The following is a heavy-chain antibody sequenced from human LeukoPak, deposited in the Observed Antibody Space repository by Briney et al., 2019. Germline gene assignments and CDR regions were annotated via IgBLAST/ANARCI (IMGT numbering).Heavy chain of an antibody. V-gene: IGHV4-34*01. CDR3: ARAAYYYDSSGYYYETSFDY. CDR2: INHSGST. Sequence: SETLSLTCAVYGGSFSGYYWSWIRQPPGKGLEWIGEINHSGSTNYNPSLKSRVTISVDTSKNQFSLKLSSVTAADTAVYYCARAAYYYDSSGYYYETSFDYWGQGTLVTVSS. J-gene: IGHJ4*02. CDR1: GGSFSGYY. D-gene: IGHD3-22*01.